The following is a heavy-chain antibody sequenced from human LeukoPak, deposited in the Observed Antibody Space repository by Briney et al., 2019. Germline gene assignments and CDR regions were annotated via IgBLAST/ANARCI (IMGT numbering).Heavy chain of an antibody. CDR2: INSDGSST. CDR1: GFTFGSYW. CDR3: AREGSSSSWYGGYYYYYMDV. J-gene: IGHJ6*03. Sequence: GGSLRLSCAASGFTFGSYWMHWVRQAPGKGLVWVSRINSDGSSTSYADSVKGRFTISRDNAKNTLYLQMNSLRAEDTAVYYCAREGSSSSWYGGYYYYYMDVRGKGTTVTVSS. D-gene: IGHD6-13*01. V-gene: IGHV3-74*01.